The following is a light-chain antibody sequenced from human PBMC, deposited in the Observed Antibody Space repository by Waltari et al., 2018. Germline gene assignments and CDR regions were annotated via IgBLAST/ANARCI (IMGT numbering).Light chain of an antibody. CDR3: AGWDDNLSVV. CDR2: RIN. J-gene: IGLJ2*01. Sequence: QSVLTQPPAASGTPGQRVTISCAGSTSNIGTNYVNWYQKFPGPAPKLLIYRINMLPSGVPDRFSGSKSGTSASLVISGLRSEDEAEYFCAGWDDNLSVVFGGGTKLTVL. V-gene: IGLV1-47*01. CDR1: TSNIGTNY.